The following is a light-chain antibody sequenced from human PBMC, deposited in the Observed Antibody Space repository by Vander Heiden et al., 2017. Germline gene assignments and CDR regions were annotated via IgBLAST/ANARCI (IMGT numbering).Light chain of an antibody. Sequence: EIVLTQSPGTLSLSPGERVTLSCRASQSVSSTCLAWYQQKSGQAPRLLIYGASSRATGIPDRFSGSGSGIDFTLTISRLEPEDFAVYYCQQYGSSPLTFGGGTKVEIK. J-gene: IGKJ4*01. CDR2: GAS. V-gene: IGKV3-20*01. CDR3: QQYGSSPLT. CDR1: QSVSSTC.